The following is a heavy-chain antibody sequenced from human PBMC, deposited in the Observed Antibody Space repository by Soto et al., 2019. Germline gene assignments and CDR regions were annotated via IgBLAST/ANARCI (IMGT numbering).Heavy chain of an antibody. CDR3: ARDANGYGMDV. Sequence: ASVKVSCKASGYIFTRYYMYWVRQAPGQGLEWMVIINPAGGAANYAQKLQGRVTMTGDTSTSTVYMEWRSLRSDDTAPYYCARDANGYGMDVWGQGTTVTVSS. CDR1: GYIFTRYY. J-gene: IGHJ6*02. V-gene: IGHV1-46*04. CDR2: INPAGGAA.